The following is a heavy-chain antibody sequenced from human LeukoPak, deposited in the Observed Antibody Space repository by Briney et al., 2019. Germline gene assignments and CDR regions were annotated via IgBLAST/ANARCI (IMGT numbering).Heavy chain of an antibody. V-gene: IGHV3-30*04. Sequence: PGRSLRLSCVASGFTFSRYTIHWVRQAPGKGLEWVAVISYDEKNIYCADSVKGRFTISRDNSKNTLYLQMNSLRAEDTAVYFCAREDYSGWYGGGYWGQGTLVTVSS. D-gene: IGHD6-19*01. CDR2: ISYDEKNI. J-gene: IGHJ4*02. CDR3: AREDYSGWYGGGY. CDR1: GFTFSRYT.